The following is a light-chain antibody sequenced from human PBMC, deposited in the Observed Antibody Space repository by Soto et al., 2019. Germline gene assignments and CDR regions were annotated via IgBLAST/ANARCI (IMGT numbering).Light chain of an antibody. CDR1: SSNIGAGYD. CDR3: QSYATGLSVLYV. J-gene: IGLJ1*01. Sequence: QSVLTQPPSVSGAPGQRVTISCTGSSSNIGAGYDVHWYQQLPGTAPKLLISGNNNRPSGVPDRFSGSKSGTSASLAVTGLQAEDEADYYCQSYATGLSVLYVFGTGTKLTVL. V-gene: IGLV1-40*01. CDR2: GNN.